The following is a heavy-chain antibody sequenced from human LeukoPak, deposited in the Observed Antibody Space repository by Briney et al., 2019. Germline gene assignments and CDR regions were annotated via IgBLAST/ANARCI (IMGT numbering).Heavy chain of an antibody. J-gene: IGHJ4*02. CDR3: ARNQRRLDY. D-gene: IGHD1-14*01. V-gene: IGHV3-7*01. CDR2: IKQDGSEK. Sequence: GSPRLSCAASGFTFSNYWMTWVRQAPGKGLELVANIKQDGSEKYYVDSVKGRFAISRDNAKNSLYLQMNSLRAEDTAVYYCARNQRRLDYWGQGTLVTVSS. CDR1: GFTFSNYW.